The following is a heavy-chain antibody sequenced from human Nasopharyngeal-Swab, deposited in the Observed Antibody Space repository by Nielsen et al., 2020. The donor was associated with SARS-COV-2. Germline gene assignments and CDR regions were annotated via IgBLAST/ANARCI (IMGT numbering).Heavy chain of an antibody. V-gene: IGHV1-2*02. CDR1: GYTFTGYY. J-gene: IGHJ4*02. CDR2: INPNSGGT. D-gene: IGHD3-3*01. CDR3: AREKTRSVTIFGVVIA. Sequence: ASVKVSCKASGYTFTGYYMHWVRQAPGQGLEWVGWINPNSGGTNYAQKFQGRVTMTRDTSISTAYMELSRLRSDDTAVYYCAREKTRSVTIFGVVIAWGQGTLVTVSS.